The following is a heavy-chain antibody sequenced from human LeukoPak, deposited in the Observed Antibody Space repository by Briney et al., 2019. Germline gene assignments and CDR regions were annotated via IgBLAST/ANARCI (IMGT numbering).Heavy chain of an antibody. D-gene: IGHD4-17*01. J-gene: IGHJ6*03. CDR3: ARASGDYNYYSMDV. CDR1: SYSINSGYN. Sequence: SETLSLTCAVSSYSINSGYNWGWIRQPPGKGLEWIGGIYQSGSTYYQSGSTYYNPSRKSRVTISVDTSKNQFSLNLNSVTAADTAVYYCARASGDYNYYSMDVWGKGTTVTVSS. CDR2: IYQSGSTYYQSGST. V-gene: IGHV4-38-2*01.